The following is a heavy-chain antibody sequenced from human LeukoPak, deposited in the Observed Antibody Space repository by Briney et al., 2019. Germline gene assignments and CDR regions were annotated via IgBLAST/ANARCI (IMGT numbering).Heavy chain of an antibody. Sequence: PGGSLRLSCAASGFTFSSYAMHCLRQAPGKGREWVAVVSYHGGHKYSADSVKGQLTICRDASSVTVYLQMNSLRVHDRAVYYGARGRINMLVLGHDSGLDCWGQGTLVTVSS. J-gene: IGHJ4*02. V-gene: IGHV3-30*04. CDR3: ARGRINMLVLGHDSGLDC. CDR1: GFTFSSYA. D-gene: IGHD3-10*02. CDR2: VSYHGGHK.